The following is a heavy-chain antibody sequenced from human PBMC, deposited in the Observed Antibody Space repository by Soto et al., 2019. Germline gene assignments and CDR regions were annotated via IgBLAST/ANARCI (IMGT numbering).Heavy chain of an antibody. CDR2: IIPIFGTA. V-gene: IGHV1-69*13. CDR1: GGTFSSYA. CDR3: ARTRDRYSGSYWSLPMANWFDP. D-gene: IGHD1-26*01. Sequence: SVKVSCKASGGTFSSYAISWVRQAPGQGLEWMGGIIPIFGTANYAQKFQGRVTITADESTSTAYMELSSLRSEDTAVYYCARTRDRYSGSYWSLPMANWFDPWGQGTLVTVSS. J-gene: IGHJ5*02.